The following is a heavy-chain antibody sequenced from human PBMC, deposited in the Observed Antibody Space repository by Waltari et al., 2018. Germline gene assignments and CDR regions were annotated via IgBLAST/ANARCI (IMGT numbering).Heavy chain of an antibody. CDR3: ARGATKVLLWFGELNDGYYYGMDV. D-gene: IGHD3-10*01. V-gene: IGHV4-34*01. CDR1: GGSFRGYY. Sequence: QVQLQQWGAGLLKPSETLSLTCAVYGGSFRGYYWSWIRPPPGKGLGWIGEINHRGSTNYNPSLKSRVTISVDTSKNQFSLKLSSVTAADTAVYYCARGATKVLLWFGELNDGYYYGMDVWGQGTTVTVSS. CDR2: INHRGST. J-gene: IGHJ6*02.